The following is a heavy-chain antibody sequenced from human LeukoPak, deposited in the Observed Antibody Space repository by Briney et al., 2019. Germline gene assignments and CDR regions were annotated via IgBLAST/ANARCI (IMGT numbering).Heavy chain of an antibody. Sequence: GGSLRLSCAASGFTFSSYAMSWVRQAPGKGLEWVSTFDGTTYYADSVKGRFTISRDNSKNTLYLVMNSLRAEDTAVYYCAKDSGTYCKDFDYWGQGTLVTVSS. CDR3: AKDSGTYCKDFDY. D-gene: IGHD1-26*01. CDR1: GFTFSSYA. J-gene: IGHJ4*02. CDR2: FDGTT. V-gene: IGHV3-23*01.